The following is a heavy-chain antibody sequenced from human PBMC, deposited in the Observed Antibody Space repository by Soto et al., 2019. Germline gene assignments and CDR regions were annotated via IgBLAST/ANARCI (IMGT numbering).Heavy chain of an antibody. Sequence: GGSLRLSCAASGFTFSNAWMSWVRQAPGKGLEWVGRIKSKTDGGTTDYAAPVKGRFTISRDDSKNTLYLQMNSLKTEDTAVYYCTSTVTPYYYGMDVWGQGTTVTV. CDR3: TSTVTPYYYGMDV. V-gene: IGHV3-15*01. CDR1: GFTFSNAW. J-gene: IGHJ6*02. CDR2: IKSKTDGGTT. D-gene: IGHD4-4*01.